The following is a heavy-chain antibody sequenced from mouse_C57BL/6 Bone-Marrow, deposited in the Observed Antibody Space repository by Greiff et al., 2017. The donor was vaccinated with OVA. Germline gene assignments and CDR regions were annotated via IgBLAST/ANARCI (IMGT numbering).Heavy chain of an antibody. V-gene: IGHV1-59*01. CDR2: IDTSDSYT. CDR3: ASGYDYDGGQDFAY. Sequence: QVQLQQPGAELVRPGTSVKLSCKASGYTFTSYWMHWVKQRPGQGLEWSGVIDTSDSYTNYNQKFKGKATLTVDTSSCTACMQLSSLTSDDSAVDYCASGYDYDGGQDFAYWGQGTLVTVSA. J-gene: IGHJ3*01. CDR1: GYTFTSYW. D-gene: IGHD2-4*01.